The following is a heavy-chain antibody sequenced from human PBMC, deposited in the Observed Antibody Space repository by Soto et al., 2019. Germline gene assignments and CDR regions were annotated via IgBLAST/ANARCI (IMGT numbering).Heavy chain of an antibody. D-gene: IGHD1-26*01. J-gene: IGHJ4*02. V-gene: IGHV2-26*01. CDR3: ARALREGLPIYYFDS. CDR2: IFWNDER. CDR1: GFSLSKARMG. Sequence: QVTLKESGPVLVKPTETLTLTCSVSGFSLSKARMGVSWIRQPPGKALEWLAHIFWNDERSYNTSLKNRLTISRDTSKSQVVLTMPNVDPVDTGTYFCARALREGLPIYYFDSWGQGTLVTVSS.